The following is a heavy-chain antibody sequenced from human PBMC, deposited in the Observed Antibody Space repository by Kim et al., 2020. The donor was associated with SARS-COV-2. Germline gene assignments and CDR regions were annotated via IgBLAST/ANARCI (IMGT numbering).Heavy chain of an antibody. D-gene: IGHD4-17*01. V-gene: IGHV3-23*01. J-gene: IGHJ4*02. CDR3: AKELRTTTQTSGGDFFDY. CDR2: ISGGGGST. CDR1: GFTFTTYA. Sequence: GGSLRLSCVASGFTFTTYAMNWVRQAPGKGLEWVSGISGGGGSTYYADSVKGRFTISRDSSKNTLYLQMNSLRAEDTAVYYCAKELRTTTQTSGGDFFDYWGQGTLVTVSS.